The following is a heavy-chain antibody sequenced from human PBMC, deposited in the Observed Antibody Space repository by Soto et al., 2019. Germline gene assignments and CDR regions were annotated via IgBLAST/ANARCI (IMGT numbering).Heavy chain of an antibody. CDR1: GYTFTSYA. V-gene: IGHV1-3*01. J-gene: IGHJ6*02. CDR3: ARNPLIAARGNYYYGMDV. CDR2: INAGNGNT. Sequence: QVQLEQSGAEVKKPGASVKVSCKASGYTFTSYAMHWVRQAPGQRLEWMGWINAGNGNTKYSQKFQGRVTITRDTSASTAYMELSSLRSEDTAVYYCARNPLIAARGNYYYGMDVWGQGTTVTVSS. D-gene: IGHD6-6*01.